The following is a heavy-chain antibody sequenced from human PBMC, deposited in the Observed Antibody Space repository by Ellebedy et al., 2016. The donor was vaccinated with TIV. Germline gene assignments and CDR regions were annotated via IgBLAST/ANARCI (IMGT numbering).Heavy chain of an antibody. Sequence: GESLKISXAASGFTFSDYYMSWIRQAPGKGLEWVSYISSSSSYTNYADSVKGRFTISRDNAKNSLYLQMNSLRAEDTAVYYCARDTPDSSGYYDGMDVWGQGTTVTVSS. V-gene: IGHV3-11*06. D-gene: IGHD3-22*01. CDR1: GFTFSDYY. J-gene: IGHJ6*02. CDR2: ISSSSSYT. CDR3: ARDTPDSSGYYDGMDV.